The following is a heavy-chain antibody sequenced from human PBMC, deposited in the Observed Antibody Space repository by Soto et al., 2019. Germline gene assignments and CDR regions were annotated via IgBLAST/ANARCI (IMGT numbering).Heavy chain of an antibody. CDR2: VSDSGCST. J-gene: IGHJ4*02. CDR3: ANLQAYTYGPGAYFDY. Sequence: GGSLGLAGAASGFSFSNYAMNWGRQGPGKGLEWVSAVSDSGCSTDYVDSVKGRFNISRDNSKNTLYLQMNSLRAEDTAVYYCANLQAYTYGPGAYFDYWGQGTLVTVSS. V-gene: IGHV3-23*01. D-gene: IGHD5-18*01. CDR1: GFSFSNYA.